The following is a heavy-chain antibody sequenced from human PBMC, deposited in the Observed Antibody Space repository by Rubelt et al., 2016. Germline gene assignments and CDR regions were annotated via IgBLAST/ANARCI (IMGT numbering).Heavy chain of an antibody. V-gene: IGHV1-3*01. CDR3: ARANHGDYEDY. J-gene: IGHJ4*02. D-gene: IGHD4-17*01. CDR1: GYTFTNYG. CDR2: IDSGNGDT. Sequence: QVQLVQSGAEVKKPGASVKVSCKASGYTFTNYGRHWLRQAPGQRLEWMGWIDSGNGDTKYSEKLKDRVSITRDASANTAYMELSSLRSEDTAVYYCARANHGDYEDYWGQGTLVTVSS.